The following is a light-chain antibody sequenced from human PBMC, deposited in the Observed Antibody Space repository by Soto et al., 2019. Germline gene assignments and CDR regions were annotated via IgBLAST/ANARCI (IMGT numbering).Light chain of an antibody. Sequence: NFMLTQPHSVSESPGKTVTISCTGSSGSIASHYVQWYQQRPGSAHTTVIYENNQRPSGVPGRFSASIDSSSNSASLTISGLKTEDEADYYCQSYDSNNQVFGGGTKVTVL. CDR1: SGSIASHY. CDR2: ENN. J-gene: IGLJ3*02. V-gene: IGLV6-57*02. CDR3: QSYDSNNQV.